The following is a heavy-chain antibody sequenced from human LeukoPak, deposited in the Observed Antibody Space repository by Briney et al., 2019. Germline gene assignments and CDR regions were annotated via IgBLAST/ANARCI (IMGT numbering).Heavy chain of an antibody. CDR1: GFTFSSYG. V-gene: IGHV3-33*01. D-gene: IGHD6-19*01. CDR2: IWYDGSNK. CDR3: ARSSQEQWLLVDY. J-gene: IGHJ4*02. Sequence: GGSLRLSCAASGFTFSSYGMHWVRQAPGKGLEWVAVIWYDGSNKYYADSVKGRFTISRDNSKNTLYLQMNSLRAEDTAVYYCARSSQEQWLLVDYWGQGTLVTVSS.